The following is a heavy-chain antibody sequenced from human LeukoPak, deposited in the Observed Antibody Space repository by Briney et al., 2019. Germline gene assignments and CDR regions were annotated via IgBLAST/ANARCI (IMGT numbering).Heavy chain of an antibody. J-gene: IGHJ4*02. CDR2: ISWNGGNI. CDR3: AKGGIAAADFFDY. V-gene: IGHV3-9*01. CDR1: GFTFSSYW. Sequence: PGGSLRLSCAASGFTFSSYWMHWVRQAPGKGLEWVAGISWNGGNIGYGDSVKGRFTISRDNAKNSVFLEMNSLRAEDTAVYYCAKGGIAAADFFDYWGQGTLVTVSS. D-gene: IGHD6-13*01.